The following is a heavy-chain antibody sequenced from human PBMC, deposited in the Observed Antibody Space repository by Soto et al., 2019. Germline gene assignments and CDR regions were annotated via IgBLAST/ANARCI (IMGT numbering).Heavy chain of an antibody. Sequence: ASVKVSCKASGYTFTSYDINWVRQASGQGLEWMGWMNPNSGNTGYAQKFQGRVTMTRNTSISTAYMELSSLRSEDTAVYYCARATPRGYAFDIWGQGTMVTVSS. CDR1: GYTFTSYD. V-gene: IGHV1-8*01. CDR3: ARATPRGYAFDI. CDR2: MNPNSGNT. J-gene: IGHJ3*02.